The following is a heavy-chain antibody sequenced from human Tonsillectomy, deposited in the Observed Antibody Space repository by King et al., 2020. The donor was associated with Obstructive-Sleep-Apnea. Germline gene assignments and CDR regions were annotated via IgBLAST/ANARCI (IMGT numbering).Heavy chain of an antibody. CDR2: ISSTGSPT. V-gene: IGHV3-11*01. CDR3: SRDQGCSSTSCPFDY. D-gene: IGHD2-2*01. J-gene: IGHJ4*02. CDR1: GFTFNDYY. Sequence: VQLVESGGGLVKPGGSLRLSCAASGFTFNDYYMTWIRQATGKGLEWVSYISSTGSPTYYADSVKGRFTISRDNAKNSLYLQMNSLRAEDTAVYYCSRDQGCSSTSCPFDYWGQGTLVTVSS.